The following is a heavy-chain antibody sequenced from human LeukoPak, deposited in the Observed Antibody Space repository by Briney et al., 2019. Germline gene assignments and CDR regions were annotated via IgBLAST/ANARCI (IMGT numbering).Heavy chain of an antibody. J-gene: IGHJ4*02. Sequence: ASVKVSCKASGYTFTSCYMHWVRQAPGQGLEWMGIINPSGGSTSYAQKFQGRVTMTRDTSTSTVYMELSSLRSEDTAVYYCARWDSGYYYFDYWGQGTLVTVSS. D-gene: IGHD3-22*01. CDR3: ARWDSGYYYFDY. CDR2: INPSGGST. V-gene: IGHV1-46*01. CDR1: GYTFTSCY.